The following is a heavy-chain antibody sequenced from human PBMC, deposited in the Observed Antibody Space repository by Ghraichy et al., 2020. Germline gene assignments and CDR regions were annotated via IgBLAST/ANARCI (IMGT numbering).Heavy chain of an antibody. V-gene: IGHV3-21*01. CDR1: GFTFSSYS. J-gene: IGHJ5*02. CDR2: ISSSSSYI. D-gene: IGHD1-26*01. Sequence: GGSLRLSCAASGFTFSSYSMNWVRQAPGKGLEWVSSISSSSSYIYYADSVKGRFTISRDNAKNSLYLQMNSLRAEDTAVYYCARRDGAPNWFDPWGQGTLVTVSS. CDR3: ARRDGAPNWFDP.